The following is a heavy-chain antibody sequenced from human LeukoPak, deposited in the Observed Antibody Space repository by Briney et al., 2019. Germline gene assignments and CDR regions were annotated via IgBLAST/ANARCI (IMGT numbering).Heavy chain of an antibody. CDR1: GGSFSGYY. V-gene: IGHV4-34*01. CDR2: INHSGST. J-gene: IGHJ4*02. D-gene: IGHD3-3*01. Sequence: SETLSLTCAVYGGSFSGYYWSWIRQPPGKGLEWIGEINHSGSTNYNPSLKSRVTISVDTSKNQFSLKMSSVTAADTAVYYCARGNYDFWSGYYTTYYFDYWGQGTLVTVSS. CDR3: ARGNYDFWSGYYTTYYFDY.